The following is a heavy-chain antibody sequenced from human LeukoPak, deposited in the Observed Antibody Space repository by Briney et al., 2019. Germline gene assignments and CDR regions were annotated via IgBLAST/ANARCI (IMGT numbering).Heavy chain of an antibody. CDR1: GDSVSGNSAA. CDR3: ARERQDGFDI. CDR2: AYYWAQWYN. J-gene: IGHJ3*02. V-gene: IGHV6-1*01. Sequence: PSQTLSLTCAISGDSVSGNSAAWNWIRQSPSRGLEWLGRAYYWAQWYNDYAGYVKSPITINPDTSTNHFSLHLNSVTTADTAVYYCARERQDGFDIWGQGTMVTVSS.